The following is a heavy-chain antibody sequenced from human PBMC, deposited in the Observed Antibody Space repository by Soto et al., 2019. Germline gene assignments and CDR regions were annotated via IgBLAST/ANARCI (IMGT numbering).Heavy chain of an antibody. J-gene: IGHJ5*02. Sequence: ASVKVSCKASDYTLTSYGIIWVRQAPGQGLEWMGWINAYNGHTNFAQKFQGRVTMTTDTSTNTAYMELRSLRSDDTAVYYCAQVYCYSTRCYEIKKWLDPSGQGPLVTVYS. CDR3: AQVYCYSTRCYEIKKWLDP. D-gene: IGHD2-2*01. V-gene: IGHV1-18*04. CDR1: DYTLTSYG. CDR2: INAYNGHT.